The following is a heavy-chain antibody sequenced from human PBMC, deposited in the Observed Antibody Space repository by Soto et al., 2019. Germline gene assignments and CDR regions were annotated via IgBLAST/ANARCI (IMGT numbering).Heavy chain of an antibody. D-gene: IGHD7-27*01. CDR1: GFSLSTSGVG. Sequence: QITLKESGPTLVKPTQTLTLTCTFSGFSLSTSGVGVGWIRQPPGKALEWLALIYLDDDKRYSPSLKSRLTITKDTSKNQVVLTMTNMDHVDTATYYCAHSLIPNWGSRGAFDYWGQGTLVTVSS. CDR3: AHSLIPNWGSRGAFDY. CDR2: IYLDDDK. J-gene: IGHJ4*02. V-gene: IGHV2-5*02.